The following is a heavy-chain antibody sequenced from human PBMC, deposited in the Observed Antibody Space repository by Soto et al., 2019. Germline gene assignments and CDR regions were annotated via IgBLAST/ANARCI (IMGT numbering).Heavy chain of an antibody. Sequence: QVQLVQSGAEVKKPGSSVKVSCKASGGTFNSYSVSWVRQAPGQGLEWMGGIFPAYGTPHYAQKFQGRVTITADESTRTAYMELSSLTSEDTAVYYCARGLAFPPAGPWGQGTLVTVSS. CDR3: ARGLAFPPAGP. J-gene: IGHJ5*02. CDR2: IFPAYGTP. V-gene: IGHV1-69*01. CDR1: GGTFNSYS. D-gene: IGHD3-9*01.